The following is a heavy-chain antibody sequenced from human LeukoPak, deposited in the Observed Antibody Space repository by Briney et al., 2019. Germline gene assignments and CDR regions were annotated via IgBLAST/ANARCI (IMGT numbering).Heavy chain of an antibody. CDR3: AKHEIRAGTRNKAFDI. CDR1: GFTFSSYW. Sequence: GGSLRPSCAASGFTFSSYWMSWVRQAPGKGLEWVANIKQDGSEKNYVDSVKGRFTISRDNAKNSLYLQMNSLRAEDTAVYYCAKHEIRAGTRNKAFDIWGQGTMVTVSS. CDR2: IKQDGSEK. V-gene: IGHV3-7*01. J-gene: IGHJ3*02.